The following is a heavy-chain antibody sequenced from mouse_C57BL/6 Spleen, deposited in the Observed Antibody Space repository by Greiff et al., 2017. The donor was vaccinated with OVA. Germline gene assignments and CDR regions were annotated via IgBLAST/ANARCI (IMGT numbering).Heavy chain of an antibody. V-gene: IGHV3-6*01. CDR1: GYSITSGYY. D-gene: IGHD2-3*01. J-gene: IGHJ2*01. Sequence: VQLQQSGPGLVKPSQSLSLTCSVTGYSITSGYYWNWIRQFPGNKLEWMGYISYDGSNNYNPSLKNRISITRDTSKNQFFLKLNSVTTEDTATFYGARGGNGYYDSWGQGTPLTVSS. CDR3: ARGGNGYYDS. CDR2: ISYDGSN.